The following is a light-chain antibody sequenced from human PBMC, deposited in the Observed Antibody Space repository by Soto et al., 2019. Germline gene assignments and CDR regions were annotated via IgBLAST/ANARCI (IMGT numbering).Light chain of an antibody. J-gene: IGLJ3*02. V-gene: IGLV2-8*01. CDR1: SIDGGGYNY. Sequence: QSALTQPPSASGSPGQSVTISCTGTSIDGGGYNYVSWYQQHPGKAPKLIIYEVTKRPSGVPDRFSGSKSGNTASLTVSGLLAEDEADYYCSSHAGIINVVFGGWTKLTVL. CDR3: SSHAGIINVV. CDR2: EVT.